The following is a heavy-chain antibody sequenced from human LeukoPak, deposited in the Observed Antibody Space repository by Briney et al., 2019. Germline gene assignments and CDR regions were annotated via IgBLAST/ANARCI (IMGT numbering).Heavy chain of an antibody. Sequence: SETLSLTCTVSGGSISSYYWGWIRQPPGKGLEWIRYIYYSGSTNYNPSLKSRVTISVDTSKNQFSLKLSSVTAADTAVYYCARTVEMATVYFDYWGQGTLVTVSS. V-gene: IGHV4-59*01. J-gene: IGHJ4*02. CDR2: IYYSGST. CDR3: ARTVEMATVYFDY. D-gene: IGHD5-24*01. CDR1: GGSISSYY.